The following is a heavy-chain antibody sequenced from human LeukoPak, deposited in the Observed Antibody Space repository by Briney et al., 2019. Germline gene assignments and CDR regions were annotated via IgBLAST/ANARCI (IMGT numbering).Heavy chain of an antibody. J-gene: IGHJ4*02. CDR3: AKDILAAGLFFDY. CDR2: IDMSGTTI. CDR1: GFTFNNYA. Sequence: GGSLRLSCAASGFTFNNYAMNWVRQAPGKGLEWVSYIDMSGTTIYYADSVKGRFTISRDNAKNSLFLQMNSLRAEDTAVYYCAKDILAAGLFFDYWGQGVLVTVSS. V-gene: IGHV3-48*04. D-gene: IGHD6-13*01.